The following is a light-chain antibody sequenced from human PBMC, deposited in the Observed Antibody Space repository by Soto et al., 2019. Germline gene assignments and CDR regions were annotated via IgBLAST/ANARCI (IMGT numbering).Light chain of an antibody. Sequence: QSVLTQPASVSGSPGQSITISCTGTSSDVGGFTYVSWYQHHPGKAPKLMIYDVTNRPSGVSNRFSGSKSGNTASLTISGLQAEDEADYYCSSYSTSSTPCVFGTGTKVTVL. V-gene: IGLV2-14*03. CDR1: SSDVGGFTY. J-gene: IGLJ1*01. CDR2: DVT. CDR3: SSYSTSSTPCV.